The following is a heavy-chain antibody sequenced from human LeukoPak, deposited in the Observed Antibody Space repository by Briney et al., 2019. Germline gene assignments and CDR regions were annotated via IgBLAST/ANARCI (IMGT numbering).Heavy chain of an antibody. CDR2: IRSKATSYAT. V-gene: IGHV3-73*01. J-gene: IGHJ6*03. CDR3: TTTGTTAWGYFMDV. Sequence: AGTLRLSCAASGFTFSGSAMHWVRQASGKGLEWVGRIRSKATSYATEYAGSVKGRFTIPRDNSNNTAYIQMTNLKTEDKTVDYCTTTGTTAWGYFMDVWGKGTTVTVSS. D-gene: IGHD1-1*01. CDR1: GFTFSGSA.